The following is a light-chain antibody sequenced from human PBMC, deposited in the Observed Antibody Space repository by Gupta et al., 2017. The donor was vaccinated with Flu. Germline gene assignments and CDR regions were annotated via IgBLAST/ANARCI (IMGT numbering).Light chain of an antibody. CDR2: EVT. V-gene: IGLV2-14*01. CDR3: SSDTTSSSRV. Sequence: QSALTQPASVSGSPGQSITISCSGTSSDVGGYNYVSWYLHNPGKAPKLIIYEVTNRPSGVANRFSGSESGNTASLTISGLQAEDEADYYCSSDTTSSSRVFGGGTRLTVL. CDR1: SSDVGGYNY. J-gene: IGLJ3*02.